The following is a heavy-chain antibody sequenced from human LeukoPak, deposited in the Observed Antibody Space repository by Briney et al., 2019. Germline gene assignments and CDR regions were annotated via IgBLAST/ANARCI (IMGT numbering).Heavy chain of an antibody. V-gene: IGHV3-64*01. J-gene: IGHJ4*02. D-gene: IGHD3-22*01. CDR1: GFTFSSYA. CDR2: ISSNGGST. Sequence: PGGSLRLSCAASGFTFSSYAMHWVRQAPGKGLEYVSAISSNGGSTYYANSVKGRFTISRDNSKNTLYLQMGSLRAEDMAVYYCARGLPYYDSSGYWPDYWGQGTLVTVSS. CDR3: ARGLPYYDSSGYWPDY.